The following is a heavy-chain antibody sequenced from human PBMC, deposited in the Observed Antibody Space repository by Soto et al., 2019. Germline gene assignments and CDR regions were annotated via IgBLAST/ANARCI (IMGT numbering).Heavy chain of an antibody. D-gene: IGHD6-19*01. V-gene: IGHV3-30*18. CDR1: GFTFSTCG. CDR2: ISYDGSDK. CDR3: ANVPYSSGWYGLT. J-gene: IGHJ5*02. Sequence: GGSLRLSCAASGFTFSTCGMHWVRQPPGKGLEWVAIISYDGSDKYYADSVKGRFTISRDNSKNTLYLQMNSLRADDTALYYCANVPYSSGWYGLTWGQGTLVTVSS.